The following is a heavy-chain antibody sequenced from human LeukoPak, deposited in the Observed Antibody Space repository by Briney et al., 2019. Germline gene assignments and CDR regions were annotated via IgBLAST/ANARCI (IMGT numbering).Heavy chain of an antibody. V-gene: IGHV3-7*04. Sequence: GGSLRLSCATSGFNFRDSRMTWVRQAPGKGLQWVANINRDGTEKHFLDSIEGRFTISRDNRKKSLYLQMNSLRPKDTAVYFCVRGDWYFESWGQGTLVTVSS. CDR1: GFNFRDSR. J-gene: IGHJ4*02. D-gene: IGHD2-21*01. CDR3: VRGDWYFES. CDR2: INRDGTEK.